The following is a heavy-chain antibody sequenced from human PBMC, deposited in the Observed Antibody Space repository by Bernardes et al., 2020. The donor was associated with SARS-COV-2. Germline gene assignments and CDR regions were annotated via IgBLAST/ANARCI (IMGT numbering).Heavy chain of an antibody. J-gene: IGHJ4*01. CDR3: ARRQAADCSGGTCPFDY. CDR1: GFTFSSYS. Sequence: GGSLRLSCAASGFTFSSYSMNWVRQAPGKGLEWVSYISSSNSDMKYVDSVKGRFTISRDNAKNSLYLQMNSLRAEDTAVYYCARRQAADCSGGTCPFDYWGHGTLVTVSS. V-gene: IGHV3-48*01. CDR2: ISSSNSDM. D-gene: IGHD2-15*01.